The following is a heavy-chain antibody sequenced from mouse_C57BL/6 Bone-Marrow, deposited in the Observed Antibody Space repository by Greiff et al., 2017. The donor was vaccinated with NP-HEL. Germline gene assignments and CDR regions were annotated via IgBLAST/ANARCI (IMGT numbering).Heavy chain of an antibody. CDR3: ARDGRYFDV. D-gene: IGHD3-3*01. V-gene: IGHV5-4*01. CDR1: GFTFSSYA. J-gene: IGHJ1*03. CDR2: ISDGGSYT. Sequence: DVHLVESGGGLVKPGGSLKLSCAASGFTFSSYAMSWVRQTPEKRLEWVATISDGGSYTYYPDNVKGRFTISRDNAKNNLYLQMSHLKSEDTAMYYCARDGRYFDVWGTGTTVTVSS.